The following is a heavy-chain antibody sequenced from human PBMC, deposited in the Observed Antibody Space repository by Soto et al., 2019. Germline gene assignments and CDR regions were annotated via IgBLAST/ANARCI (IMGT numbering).Heavy chain of an antibody. CDR3: ARDLTVTTSTRHYYYYGLDV. CDR2: IKQDGSEK. V-gene: IGHV3-7*01. D-gene: IGHD4-4*01. J-gene: IGHJ6*02. CDR1: GFTFSSYW. Sequence: EVQLVESGGGLVQPGGSLRLSCAASGFTFSSYWMSWVRQAPGKGLEWVANIKQDGSEKYYVDSVKGRFTMSRDNAKNSLCLKMNSLRASDTAVYYCARDLTVTTSTRHYYYYGLDVWAQGTTVTVSS.